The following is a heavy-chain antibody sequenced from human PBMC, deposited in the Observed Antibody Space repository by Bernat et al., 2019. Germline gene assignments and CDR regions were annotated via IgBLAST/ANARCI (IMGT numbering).Heavy chain of an antibody. Sequence: QVQLQESGPGLVKPSQTLSLTRTVSGGSISSGGYYWSWIRQHPGKGLEWIGYIYYSGSTYYNPSLKSRVTISVDTSKNQFSLKLSSVTAADTAVYYCARDRRYCSSTSCYASYDYYYYGMDVWGQGTTVTVSS. CDR3: ARDRRYCSSTSCYASYDYYYYGMDV. CDR1: GGSISSGGYY. CDR2: IYYSGST. J-gene: IGHJ6*02. V-gene: IGHV4-31*03. D-gene: IGHD2-2*01.